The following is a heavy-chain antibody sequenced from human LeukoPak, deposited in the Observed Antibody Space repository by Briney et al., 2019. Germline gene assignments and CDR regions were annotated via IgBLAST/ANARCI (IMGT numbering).Heavy chain of an antibody. J-gene: IGHJ5*02. CDR1: GFTFSSYA. CDR2: ISSNGGST. D-gene: IGHD6-13*01. Sequence: PGGSLRLSCAASGFTFSSYAMHWVRQAPGKGLEYVSAISSNGGSTYYANSVKGRFTISRDNAKNSLYLQMNSLRAEDTALYYCASHSSSWYGWFDPWGQGTLVTVSS. CDR3: ASHSSSWYGWFDP. V-gene: IGHV3-64*01.